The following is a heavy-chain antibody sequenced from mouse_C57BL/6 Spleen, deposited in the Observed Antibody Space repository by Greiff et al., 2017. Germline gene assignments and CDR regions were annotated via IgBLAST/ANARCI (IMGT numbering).Heavy chain of an antibody. CDR2: IYPRSGNT. J-gene: IGHJ4*01. CDR1: GYTFTSYG. V-gene: IGHV1-81*01. Sequence: VKLMESGAELARPGASVKLSCKASGYTFTSYGISWVKQRTGQGLEWIGEIYPRSGNTYYNEKFKGKATLTADKSSSTAYKELRSLTSEDSAVYFCASPRITTVVAEDAMDYWGQGTSVTVSS. D-gene: IGHD1-1*01. CDR3: ASPRITTVVAEDAMDY.